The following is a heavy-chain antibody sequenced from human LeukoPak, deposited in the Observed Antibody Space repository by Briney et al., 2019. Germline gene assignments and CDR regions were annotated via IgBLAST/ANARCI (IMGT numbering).Heavy chain of an antibody. V-gene: IGHV3-23*01. J-gene: IGHJ4*02. D-gene: IGHD3-22*01. Sequence: GGSLRLSCAASGFTFNKHGMHWVRQAPGKGLEWVSAISGSGGSTYYADSVKGRFTISRDNSKNTLYLQMNSLRAEDTAVYYCAKDYYDSSGYYYVNDYWGQGTLVTVSS. CDR2: ISGSGGST. CDR1: GFTFNKHG. CDR3: AKDYYDSSGYYYVNDY.